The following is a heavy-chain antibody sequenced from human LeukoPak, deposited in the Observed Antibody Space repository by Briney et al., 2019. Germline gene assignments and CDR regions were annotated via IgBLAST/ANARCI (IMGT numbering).Heavy chain of an antibody. CDR1: GFTFDDYA. J-gene: IGHJ6*02. D-gene: IGHD5-18*01. V-gene: IGHV3-43*02. CDR2: ISGDGGST. CDR3: AKDPAMQPGYSSGMIV. Sequence: HPGGSLRLSCAASGFTFDDYAMHWVRHAPGKGLEWVSLISGDGGSTYYADSVKGRFTISRDNSKNSLYLQMNSLRAEDTALYYCAKDPAMQPGYSSGMIVWAQGPTVPAPS.